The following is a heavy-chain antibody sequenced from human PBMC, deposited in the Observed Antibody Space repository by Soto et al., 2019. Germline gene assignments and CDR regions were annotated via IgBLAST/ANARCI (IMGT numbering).Heavy chain of an antibody. Sequence: PSETLSLTCAVYGGSFSGYYWSWIRQPPGKGLEWIGEINHSGSTNYNPSLKSRVTISVDTSKNQFSLMLSSVTAADTVVYYCARDRPFMITFGGVIVIPDDAFDIWGQGTMVTVSS. J-gene: IGHJ3*02. CDR1: GGSFSGYY. CDR2: INHSGST. CDR3: ARDRPFMITFGGVIVIPDDAFDI. V-gene: IGHV4-34*01. D-gene: IGHD3-16*02.